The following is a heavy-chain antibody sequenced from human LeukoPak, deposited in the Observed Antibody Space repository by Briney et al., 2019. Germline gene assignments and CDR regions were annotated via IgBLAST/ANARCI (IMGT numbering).Heavy chain of an antibody. Sequence: SETLSLTCTVSGGSFSSYYWHWFRQPPGKGPQWIGEINYSGSTKYNPSLKSRVTISIDTSKNQFSLKLSSVTAADTAVYYCAQCGNNMDVWGKGTTVSVSS. D-gene: IGHD1-26*01. CDR1: GGSFSSYY. J-gene: IGHJ6*03. CDR2: INYSGST. CDR3: AQCGNNMDV. V-gene: IGHV4-34*01.